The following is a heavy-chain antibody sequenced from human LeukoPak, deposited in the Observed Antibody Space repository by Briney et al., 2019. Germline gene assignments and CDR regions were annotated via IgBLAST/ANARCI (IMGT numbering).Heavy chain of an antibody. CDR3: VRTSHESVLYWSDP. V-gene: IGHV1-18*01. CDR1: GYTFTTYG. J-gene: IGHJ5*02. Sequence: ASVKVSCKASGYTFTTYGIGWVRQAPGHGLEWMGWISGYNGNTNYAQKFQGRVTMTTNTSTSTAYMELRSLRSDDTAVYYCVRTSHESVLYWSDPWGQGTLVNVSS. D-gene: IGHD3-16*01. CDR2: ISGYNGNT.